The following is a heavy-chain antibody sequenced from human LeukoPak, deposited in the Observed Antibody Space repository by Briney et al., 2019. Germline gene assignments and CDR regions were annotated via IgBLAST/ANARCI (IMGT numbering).Heavy chain of an antibody. CDR1: GGSFSGYY. D-gene: IGHD3-10*01. J-gene: IGHJ6*03. V-gene: IGHV4-34*01. CDR2: IIHSGST. CDR3: ARGRGSGSCYYYYYYMNV. Sequence: SETLSLTCAVYGGSFSGYYWSWIRQPPGKGLEWIGEIIHSGSTNYNPSLKSRVTISGDTSKNQVSRNVSSVTAAAPAVYYCARGRGSGSCYYYYYYMNVWGKRTTVTVSS.